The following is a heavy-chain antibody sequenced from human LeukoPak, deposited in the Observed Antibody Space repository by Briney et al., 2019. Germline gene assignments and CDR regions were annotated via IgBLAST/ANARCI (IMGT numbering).Heavy chain of an antibody. CDR3: ARSRSGLVLDY. J-gene: IGHJ4*02. V-gene: IGHV3-21*01. Sequence: GGSLRLSCAASGFTFSSYIMNWVRQAPGKWLDWVSSISSSGSYIYYADSVKGRFTFSRDNAKNSLYLQMDSLRAEDTAVYYCARSRSGLVLDYWGQGTLVTVSS. CDR1: GFTFSSYI. CDR2: ISSSGSYI. D-gene: IGHD3-22*01.